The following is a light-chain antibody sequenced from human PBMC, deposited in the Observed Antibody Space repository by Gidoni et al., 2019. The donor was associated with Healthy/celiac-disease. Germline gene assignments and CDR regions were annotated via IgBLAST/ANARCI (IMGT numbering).Light chain of an antibody. V-gene: IGLV2-14*01. Sequence: QSALTQPASVSRSPRQSITISCTGTSSDVGGYNYVSWYQQHPGKAPKLMIYDVSNRPSGVSNRFSGSKSGNTASLTISGLQAEDEADYYCSAYTSSSTLVFGTGTKVTVL. CDR1: SSDVGGYNY. CDR3: SAYTSSSTLV. CDR2: DVS. J-gene: IGLJ1*01.